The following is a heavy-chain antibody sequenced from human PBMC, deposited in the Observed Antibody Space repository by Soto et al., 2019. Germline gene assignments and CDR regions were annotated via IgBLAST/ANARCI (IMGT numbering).Heavy chain of an antibody. CDR2: VMPLFRTP. V-gene: IGHV1-69*12. J-gene: IGHJ6*02. CDR3: ARDNDRPQLGGNYYYILDV. Sequence: QVQLEQSGAEVKKPGSSVKLSCKASGGTFRNSAISWVRQAPGQGLEGMGGVMPLFRTPDYAQKFQGRVTSTADESTNTAYMELSGLRSDDTAVYYCARDNDRPQLGGNYYYILDVWGHGTTVTVSS. CDR1: GGTFRNSA. D-gene: IGHD1-1*01.